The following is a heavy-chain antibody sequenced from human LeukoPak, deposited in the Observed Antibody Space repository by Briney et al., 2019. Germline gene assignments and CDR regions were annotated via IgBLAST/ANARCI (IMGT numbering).Heavy chain of an antibody. J-gene: IGHJ4*02. D-gene: IGHD2/OR15-2a*01. CDR2: ISDIGSI. Sequence: SETLSLTCTVSGGSISSYYWSWIRQPPGKGLEWIAYISDIGSINYNPSLKSRVTISLDTSKNQFSLKLSAVTAADTAVYYCAGHHPRNTVDFWGQGTLVTVSS. CDR1: GGSISSYY. CDR3: AGHHPRNTVDF. V-gene: IGHV4-59*08.